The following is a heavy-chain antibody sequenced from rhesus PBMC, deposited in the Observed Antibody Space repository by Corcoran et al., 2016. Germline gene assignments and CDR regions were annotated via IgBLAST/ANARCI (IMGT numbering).Heavy chain of an antibody. D-gene: IGHD3-3*01. CDR3: ARGLGDY. J-gene: IGHJ4*01. V-gene: IGHV4S12*01. CDR2: IYSKTESN. CDR1: GGSISSSTW. Sequence: QVQLQASGPGLVKPSETLSLTCAVSGGSISSSTWWSWIRQPPGKGLEWIGGIYSKTESNNNNPSSKNRVTMSKDTSKNKFSWKLSSVTAADTAVYYCARGLGDYWGQGVLVTVSS.